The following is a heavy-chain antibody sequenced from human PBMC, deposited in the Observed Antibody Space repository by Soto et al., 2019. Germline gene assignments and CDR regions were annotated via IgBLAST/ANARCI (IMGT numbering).Heavy chain of an antibody. CDR2: IDPSDSYT. Sequence: GESLKISFKGSGYSFTSYWISWVRQMPGKGLEWMGRIDPSDSYTNYSPSFQGHVTISADKSVSTAYLQWSSLKASDTAMYYCARGDSNGYANALDVWGQGTMVTVSS. CDR1: GYSFTSYW. V-gene: IGHV5-10-1*01. D-gene: IGHD3-22*01. J-gene: IGHJ3*01. CDR3: ARGDSNGYANALDV.